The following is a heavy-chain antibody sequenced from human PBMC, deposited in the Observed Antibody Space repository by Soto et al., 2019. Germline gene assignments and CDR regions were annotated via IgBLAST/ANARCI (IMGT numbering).Heavy chain of an antibody. J-gene: IGHJ3*02. V-gene: IGHV1-8*01. CDR1: GYTFTSYD. D-gene: IGHD2-15*01. Sequence: ASVKVSCKASGYTFTSYDINWVRQATGQGLEWMGWMNPNSGNTGYAQKFQGRVTMTRNTSISTAYMELSSLRSEDTAVYYCVRWVVAAIDAFDIWGQGTMVTVSS. CDR2: MNPNSGNT. CDR3: VRWVVAAIDAFDI.